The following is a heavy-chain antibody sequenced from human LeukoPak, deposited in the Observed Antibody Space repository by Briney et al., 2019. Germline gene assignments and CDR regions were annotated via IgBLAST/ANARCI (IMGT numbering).Heavy chain of an antibody. Sequence: GGSLRLSCAASGFTFSSYGMHWVRQAPGKGLEWVAFIRYDGSNKYYADSVKGRFTISRDNSKNTLYLQMNSLRAEDTAVYYCARGPPTYYYDSSGPLWGQGTLVTVSS. D-gene: IGHD3-22*01. CDR3: ARGPPTYYYDSSGPL. CDR2: IRYDGSNK. CDR1: GFTFSSYG. J-gene: IGHJ4*02. V-gene: IGHV3-30*02.